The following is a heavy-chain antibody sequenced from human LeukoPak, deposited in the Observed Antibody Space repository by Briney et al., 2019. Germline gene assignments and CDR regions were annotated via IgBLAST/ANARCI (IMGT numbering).Heavy chain of an antibody. Sequence: GESLRLSCATSGFTFGTYWMNWLRQAPGKGLVWVSRIRSDGGATTYAESVKGRFTISRDNARNTLYLQMNSLRVDDTAVYYCAKSDWFDPWGQGTLVTVSS. CDR2: IRSDGGAT. CDR1: GFTFGTYW. V-gene: IGHV3-74*01. J-gene: IGHJ5*02. CDR3: AKSDWFDP.